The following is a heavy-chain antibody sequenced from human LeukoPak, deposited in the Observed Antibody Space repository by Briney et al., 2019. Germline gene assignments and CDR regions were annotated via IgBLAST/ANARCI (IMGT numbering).Heavy chain of an antibody. D-gene: IGHD6-19*01. CDR1: GGSISSGGYY. CDR3: ARGLSNWFDP. Sequence: SETLSLTCTVSGGSISSGGYYWSWIRQPPGKGLEWIGYIYHSGSTYYNPSLKSRVTISVDRSKNQFSLKLSSVTAADTAVYYCARGLSNWFDPWGQGTLVTVSS. J-gene: IGHJ5*02. V-gene: IGHV4-30-2*01. CDR2: IYHSGST.